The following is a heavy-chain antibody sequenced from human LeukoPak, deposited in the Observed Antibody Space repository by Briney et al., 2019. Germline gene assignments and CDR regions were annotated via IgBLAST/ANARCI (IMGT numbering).Heavy chain of an antibody. J-gene: IGHJ4*02. D-gene: IGHD6-19*01. CDR1: GFIFSNSW. V-gene: IGHV3-7*01. Sequence: GGSLRLSCAASGFIFSNSWMNWVRQAPGKGLEWVANINQDGSDQYYVDSVKGRFTISRDNAKNSLYLQMNSLRAEDTAVYYCARGPGIAVAGTRFGYWGQGTLVTVSS. CDR3: ARGPGIAVAGTRFGY. CDR2: INQDGSDQ.